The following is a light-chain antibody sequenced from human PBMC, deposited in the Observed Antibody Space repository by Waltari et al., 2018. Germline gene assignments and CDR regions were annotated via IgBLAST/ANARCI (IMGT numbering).Light chain of an antibody. Sequence: QSVLTQPPSVSGTPGQRITLSCSGSSSNIGSRIVNWYQHLPGTAPKLLSYGNYGRPSGIPDRFSGSRSGTSASVAIDGLQSEDEADYYCTTWDGGLNAWVFGGGTKLTVL. CDR2: GNY. CDR3: TTWDGGLNAWV. J-gene: IGLJ3*02. V-gene: IGLV1-44*01. CDR1: SSNIGSRI.